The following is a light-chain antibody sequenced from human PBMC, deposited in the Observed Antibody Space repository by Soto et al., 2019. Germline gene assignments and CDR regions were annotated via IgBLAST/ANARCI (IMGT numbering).Light chain of an antibody. Sequence: QSALTQPASVSASPGQSITISCTGTSSDVGGYKFVSWYQHHPGKAPKLMIYEVNNRPSGVSNRVSGSKSGNTASLTISGLQPEDEADYYCLSYTSANTRVFGGGTKVTVL. CDR1: SSDVGGYKF. V-gene: IGLV2-14*01. CDR2: EVN. CDR3: LSYTSANTRV. J-gene: IGLJ3*02.